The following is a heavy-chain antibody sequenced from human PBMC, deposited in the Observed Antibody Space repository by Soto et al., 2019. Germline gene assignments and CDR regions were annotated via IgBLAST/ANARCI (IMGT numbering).Heavy chain of an antibody. Sequence: SETLSLTCTVSGGSISSYYWSWIRQPPGKGLEWIGYIYYSGSTNYNPSLKSRVTIPVDTSKNQFSLKLSSVTAADTAVYYCARHGEDYGDFHYYYMDVWGKGTTVTVSS. V-gene: IGHV4-59*08. CDR2: IYYSGST. CDR1: GGSISSYY. J-gene: IGHJ6*03. CDR3: ARHGEDYGDFHYYYMDV. D-gene: IGHD4-17*01.